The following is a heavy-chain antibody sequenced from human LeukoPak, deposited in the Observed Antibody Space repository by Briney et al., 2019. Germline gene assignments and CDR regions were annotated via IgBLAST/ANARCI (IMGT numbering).Heavy chain of an antibody. CDR1: RDTFSDYY. J-gene: IGHJ6*02. CDR3: ARDIAVAGTPSDYYYGMDV. V-gene: IGHV1-46*01. D-gene: IGHD6-19*01. Sequence: ASVKVSCKASRDTFSDYYMHWVRQAPGQGLEWMGIINPSGGSTSYAQKFQGRVTMTRDTSTSTVYMELSSLRSEDTAVYYCARDIAVAGTPSDYYYGMDVWGQGTTVTVSS. CDR2: INPSGGST.